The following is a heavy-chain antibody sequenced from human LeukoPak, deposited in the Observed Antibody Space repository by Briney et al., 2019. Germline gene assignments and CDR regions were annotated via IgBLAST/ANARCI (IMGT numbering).Heavy chain of an antibody. V-gene: IGHV1-8*01. J-gene: IGHJ4*02. CDR3: ARSPVLRYFDWLSRGSRVDLDY. CDR1: GYTFTSYD. Sequence: ASVKVSCKASGYTFTSYDINWVRQATGQGLEWMGWMNPNSGNTGYAQKFQGRVTMTRNTSISTAYMELSSLRSEDTAVYYCARSPVLRYFDWLSRGSRVDLDYWGQGTLVTVSS. CDR2: MNPNSGNT. D-gene: IGHD3-9*01.